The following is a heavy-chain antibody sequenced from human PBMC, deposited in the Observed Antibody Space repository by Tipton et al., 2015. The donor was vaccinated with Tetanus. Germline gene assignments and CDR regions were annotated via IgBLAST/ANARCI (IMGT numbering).Heavy chain of an antibody. J-gene: IGHJ4*02. CDR3: ARGGGREGYGYPPYFDY. V-gene: IGHV4-34*09. CDR2: INHSGST. Sequence: TLSLTCAVYGGSFSGYYWTWIRQPPGKGLEWFGEINHSGSTYYNPSLKSRVTISVDTSKNQFSLKLSSVTAADTAVYYCARGGGREGYGYPPYFDYWGQGTLVTVSS. CDR1: GGSFSGYY. D-gene: IGHD5-18*01.